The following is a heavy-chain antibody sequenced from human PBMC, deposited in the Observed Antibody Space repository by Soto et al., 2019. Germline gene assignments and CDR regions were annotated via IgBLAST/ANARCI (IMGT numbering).Heavy chain of an antibody. D-gene: IGHD3-10*01. CDR3: ARITVRGVVDY. V-gene: IGHV4-59*01. CDR1: GYSISGYY. J-gene: IGHJ4*02. Sequence: SETLSLTCTVSGYSISGYYWSWIRQPPGKGLEWIGYRFYSGSTSYNPSLKSRLSMSIDMSKNQFSLKLTSVTAADTAVYYCARITVRGVVDYWGQGTLVTVSS. CDR2: RFYSGST.